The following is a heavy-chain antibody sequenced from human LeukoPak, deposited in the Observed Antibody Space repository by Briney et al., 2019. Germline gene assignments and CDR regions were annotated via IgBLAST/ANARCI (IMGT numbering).Heavy chain of an antibody. D-gene: IGHD3-22*01. J-gene: IGHJ4*02. Sequence: AGGSLRLSCAASGFTFSSYGMHWVRQAPGKGLEWVAFIRYDGSNKYYADSVKGRFTISRDNSKNTLYLQMNSLRAEDTAVYYCAKADMEYSSGYFDYWGQGTLVTVSS. CDR1: GFTFSSYG. V-gene: IGHV3-30*02. CDR2: IRYDGSNK. CDR3: AKADMEYSSGYFDY.